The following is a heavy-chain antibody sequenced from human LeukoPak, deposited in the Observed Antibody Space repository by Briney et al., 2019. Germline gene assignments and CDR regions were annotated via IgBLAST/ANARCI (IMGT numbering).Heavy chain of an antibody. CDR3: AKDDAWLRFGE. J-gene: IGHJ4*02. CDR2: VRFDGINK. Sequence: GGSLRLSCAASGFTFDNYAMHWVRQAPGKGLEWVAFVRFDGINKYYTESVKGRFTISRDNSKNTLYLEVISLTAEDTAVYYCAKDDAWLRFGEWSQGTLVTVSS. D-gene: IGHD3-10*01. CDR1: GFTFDNYA. V-gene: IGHV3-30*02.